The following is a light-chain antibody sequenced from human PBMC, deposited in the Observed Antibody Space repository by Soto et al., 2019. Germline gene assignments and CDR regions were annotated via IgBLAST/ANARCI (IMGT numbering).Light chain of an antibody. CDR2: RSD. Sequence: QSVLPQPPSASGTPGQRVPISCSGSRSTIGSNPVQWYRQLPGTAPQLLIYRSDQRPSGVPDRFSGSKSCTSASLTISGLQSEDEADSHCATWEDKGYGPVFGGGTTLTVL. J-gene: IGLJ3*02. CDR3: ATWEDKGYGPV. V-gene: IGLV1-44*01. CDR1: RSTIGSNP.